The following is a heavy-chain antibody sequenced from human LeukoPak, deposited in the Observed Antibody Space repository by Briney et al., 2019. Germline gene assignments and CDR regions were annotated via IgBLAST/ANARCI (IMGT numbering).Heavy chain of an antibody. CDR2: INHSGST. Sequence: PSETLSLTCAVYGGSLSGYYWSWIRQPPGKGLEWIGEINHSGSTNYNPSLKSRVTISVDTSKNQFSLKLSSVTAADTAVYYCARATVGAKGSWFDPWGQGTLVTVSS. CDR1: GGSLSGYY. J-gene: IGHJ5*02. CDR3: ARATVGAKGSWFDP. V-gene: IGHV4-34*01. D-gene: IGHD1-26*01.